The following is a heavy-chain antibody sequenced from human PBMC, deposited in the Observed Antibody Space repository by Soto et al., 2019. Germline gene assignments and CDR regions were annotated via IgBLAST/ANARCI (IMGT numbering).Heavy chain of an antibody. CDR1: GYTFTGYY. V-gene: IGHV1-46*01. J-gene: IGHJ6*02. CDR3: SRPLGDRYYCHGLDV. CDR2: INPSGGST. Sequence: ASVKVSCKASGYTFTGYYMHWVRQVPGQGLEWMGLINPSGGSTNYAQKFQGRVTMTRDTSTSTAYMELSSLRSDDTAVYFCSRPLGDRYYCHGLDVWGQGTPVTVAS. D-gene: IGHD2-21*01.